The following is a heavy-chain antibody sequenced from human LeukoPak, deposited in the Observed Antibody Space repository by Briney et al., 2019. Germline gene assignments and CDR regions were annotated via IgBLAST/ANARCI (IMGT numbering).Heavy chain of an antibody. CDR3: ARESDYDFWSGYFGGPREDWFDP. V-gene: IGHV3-23*01. CDR2: ISGSGGNT. J-gene: IGHJ5*02. CDR1: GFAFSSYA. D-gene: IGHD3-3*01. Sequence: PGGSLRLSCADSGFAFSSYAMSWVRLPPGRGPEWVSAISGSGGNTYYADSVKGRFTISRDNSKNTLYLQMNSLRAEDTAVYYCARESDYDFWSGYFGGPREDWFDPWGQGTLVTVSS.